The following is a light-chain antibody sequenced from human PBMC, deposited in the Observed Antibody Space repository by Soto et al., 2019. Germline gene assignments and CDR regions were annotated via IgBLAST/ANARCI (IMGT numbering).Light chain of an antibody. Sequence: ESALTQSPGTLYLSPGERVTLSCRASQTVTSSYLGWYQQKPGQAPRLLIYGASSRATGVPDRFSGSGSGTAFTGTISRLEPEDSAVYYCQQDGGPPFTCSAGTKGDI. CDR2: GAS. J-gene: IGKJ3*01. CDR3: QQDGGPPFT. CDR1: QTVTSSY. V-gene: IGKV3-20*01.